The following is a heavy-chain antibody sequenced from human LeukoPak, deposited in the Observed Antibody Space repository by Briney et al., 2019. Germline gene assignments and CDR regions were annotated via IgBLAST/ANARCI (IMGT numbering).Heavy chain of an antibody. D-gene: IGHD3-22*01. J-gene: IGHJ3*01. V-gene: IGHV4-38-2*02. CDR1: GYSISSGYH. CDR3: ARDHDSSGYYFQN. CDR2: IYHSGST. Sequence: ASETLSLTCTVSGYSISSGYHWGWIRQPPGKGLEWIGSIYHSGSTYYNPSLKSRVTISVDTSKNQFSLKLSSVTAADTAVYYCARDHDSSGYYFQNWGQGTMVTVSS.